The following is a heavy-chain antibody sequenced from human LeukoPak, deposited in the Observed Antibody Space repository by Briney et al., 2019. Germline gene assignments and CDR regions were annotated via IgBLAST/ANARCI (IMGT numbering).Heavy chain of an antibody. Sequence: SGTLSLTCTVSGCSVSSYYWSWVRQPPGKGLEGIGYIYYCGSTNYKPSLKSRVTISVDTSKNQLSLQLTSVTAADTAVYYRARGLFGEFGIDFWGQGTLVTVSS. CDR3: ARGLFGEFGIDF. J-gene: IGHJ4*02. V-gene: IGHV4-59*02. D-gene: IGHD3-10*02. CDR1: GCSVSSYY. CDR2: IYYCGST.